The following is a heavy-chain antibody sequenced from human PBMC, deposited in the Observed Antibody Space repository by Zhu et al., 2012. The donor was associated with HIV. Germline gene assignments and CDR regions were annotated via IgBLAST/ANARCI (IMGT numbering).Heavy chain of an antibody. Sequence: QVQLVESGGGLVKPGGSLRLSCAVSGFDFSDSYMGWIRQPPGKGLEWLSYIDNRGGNTYYADSIQGRFIISRDNAKNSLFLQMKSLRVEDTAVYYCARGGWLRYIAHDSWGRGTLVTVS. CDR1: GFDFSDSY. CDR2: IDNRGGNT. D-gene: IGHD5-12*01. V-gene: IGHV3-11*04. J-gene: IGHJ5*01. CDR3: ARGGWLRYIAHDS.